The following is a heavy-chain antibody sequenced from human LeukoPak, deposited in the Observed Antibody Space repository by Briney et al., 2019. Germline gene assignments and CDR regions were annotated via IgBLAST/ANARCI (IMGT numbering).Heavy chain of an antibody. D-gene: IGHD2-15*01. CDR1: GFFSSGGVG. V-gene: IGHV2-5*01. J-gene: IGHJ3*01. CDR3: AQRHRGVASDL. Sequence: GPTLVNPTQTLTLTCTFSGFFSSGGVGGGWIRQPPGGALEWLGVIYENDEKLYSSSLQNRLSITKDTSKNQVVLTMANMDPVDTATYYCAQRHRGVASDLWGQGTMVTVSS. CDR2: IYENDEK.